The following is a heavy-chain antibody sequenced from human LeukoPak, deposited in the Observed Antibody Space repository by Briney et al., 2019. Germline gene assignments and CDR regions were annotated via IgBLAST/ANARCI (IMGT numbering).Heavy chain of an antibody. CDR1: GGSISSSNW. CDR2: IYHSGST. D-gene: IGHD3-10*01. V-gene: IGHV4-4*02. Sequence: SETLSLTCAVSGGSISSSNWWSWVRQPPGKGLEWIGEIYHSGSTNYNPSLKSRVTISVDKSKNQFSLKLSSVSAADTAVYYCARQSLIRGVIIGDFDYWGQGTLVTVSS. J-gene: IGHJ4*02. CDR3: ARQSLIRGVIIGDFDY.